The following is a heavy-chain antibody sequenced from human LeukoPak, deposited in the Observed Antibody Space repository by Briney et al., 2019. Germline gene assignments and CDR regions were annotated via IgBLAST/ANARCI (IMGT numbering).Heavy chain of an antibody. CDR1: GYTFTSYY. V-gene: IGHV1-46*01. J-gene: IGHJ3*01. Sequence: GASVKVSCKASGYTFTSYYVHWVRQPPGQGLEWMGIISPSGASTSYAQKFQGRVTMTRDMSTSTVYMELSSLISEDTAVYYCARGSSRGPRDAFDFWGQGTMVTLSS. D-gene: IGHD2-15*01. CDR2: ISPSGAST. CDR3: ARGSSRGPRDAFDF.